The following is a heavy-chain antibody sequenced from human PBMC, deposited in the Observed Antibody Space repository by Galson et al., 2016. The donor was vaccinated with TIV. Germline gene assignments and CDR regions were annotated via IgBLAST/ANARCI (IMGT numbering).Heavy chain of an antibody. CDR3: AKRRVLTPKYQYNYGMDV. CDR2: VSGSGDST. J-gene: IGHJ6*02. Sequence: SLRLSCAASGFTLRNYVMSWVRRAPGKGLEWVSVVSGSGDSTYYADSVRGRFIISRDNSKNTLYLQMNSLRPEDTAVYYCAKRRVLTPKYQYNYGMDVWAKGPRSPSP. CDR1: GFTLRNYV. V-gene: IGHV3-23*01. D-gene: IGHD4-23*01.